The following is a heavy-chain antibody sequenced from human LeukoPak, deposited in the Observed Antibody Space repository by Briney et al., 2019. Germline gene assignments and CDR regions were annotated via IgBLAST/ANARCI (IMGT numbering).Heavy chain of an antibody. J-gene: IGHJ6*03. CDR2: INPSGSKK. CDR3: TKGGPYYYYYMDV. Sequence: GGSLRLSCAASGFIFSSYEMNWFRQAPGKGLEWVSYINPSGSKKYYADSVKGRFTVSRDNVKNSLYLQMNSLRAEDTAVYYCTKGGPYYYYYMDVWGKGTTVTVSS. CDR1: GFIFSSYE. V-gene: IGHV3-48*03.